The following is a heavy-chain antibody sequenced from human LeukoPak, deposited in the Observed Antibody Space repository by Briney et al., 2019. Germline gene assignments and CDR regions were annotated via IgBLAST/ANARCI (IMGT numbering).Heavy chain of an antibody. J-gene: IGHJ4*02. V-gene: IGHV3-21*01. CDR1: GFTFSSYS. D-gene: IGHD5-12*01. CDR2: ISSSSSYI. CDR3: ARDYGGYGLDY. Sequence: GGSLRLSCAASGFTFSSYSMNWVRQAPGKGLEWVSSISSSSSYIYYAGSVKGRFTISRDNAKNSLYLQMNSLRAEDTAVYYCARDYGGYGLDYWGQGTLVTVSS.